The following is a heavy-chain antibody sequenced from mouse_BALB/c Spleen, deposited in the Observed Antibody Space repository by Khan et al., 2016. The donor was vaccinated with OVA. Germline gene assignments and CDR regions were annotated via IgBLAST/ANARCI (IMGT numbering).Heavy chain of an antibody. CDR1: GDSITSGY. CDR3: ARSTYRYAFAY. V-gene: IGHV3-8*02. Sequence: EVQLQEPGPSLVKPSQTLSLTCSVTGDSITSGYWSWIRKFPGNKLEYMGYMIFSGNTYYNPSLKSRISITRHTSKNQYYLQLNSVTTEDTATYYCARSTYRYAFAYWGQGTLVTVSA. J-gene: IGHJ3*01. CDR2: MIFSGNT. D-gene: IGHD2-14*01.